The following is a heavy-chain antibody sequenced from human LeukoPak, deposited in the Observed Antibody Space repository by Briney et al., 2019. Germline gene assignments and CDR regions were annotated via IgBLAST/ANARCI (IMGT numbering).Heavy chain of an antibody. J-gene: IGHJ4*02. Sequence: ASVKVSCKASGYTFTGYYMHWVRQAPGQGLEWMGWINPNSGGTNSAQKFQGRVTMTRDTSISTAYMELSSLRSDDTAVYYCARAGDGYFDYWGQGALVTVSS. D-gene: IGHD7-27*01. CDR2: INPNSGGT. V-gene: IGHV1-2*02. CDR1: GYTFTGYY. CDR3: ARAGDGYFDY.